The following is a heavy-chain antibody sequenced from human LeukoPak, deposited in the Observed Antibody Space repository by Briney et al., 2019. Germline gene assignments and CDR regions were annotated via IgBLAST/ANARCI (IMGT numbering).Heavy chain of an antibody. CDR2: IIPILGIA. D-gene: IGHD6-13*01. CDR1: GGTFSSYA. J-gene: IGHJ3*02. V-gene: IGHV1-69*04. CDR3: ARGLREGLRIAAAGTVGVGAFDI. Sequence: GASVKVSCKASGGTFSSYAISWVRQAPGQGLEWMGRIIPILGIANYAQKFQGRVTITADKSTSTAYMELSSLRSEDTAVYYCARGLREGLRIAAAGTVGVGAFDIWGQGTMVTVSS.